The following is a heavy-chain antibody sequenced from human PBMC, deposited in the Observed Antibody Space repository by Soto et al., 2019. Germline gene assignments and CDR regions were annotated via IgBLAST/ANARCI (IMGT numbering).Heavy chain of an antibody. V-gene: IGHV3-53*01. J-gene: IGHJ4*02. CDR1: GFTVSSNY. CDR3: ARGWELPYFDY. D-gene: IGHD1-26*01. Sequence: LRLSCAASGFTVSSNYMSWVRQAPGKGLEWVSVIYSGGSTYYADSVKGRFTISRDNSKNTLYLQMNSLRAEDTAVYYCARGWELPYFDYWGQGTLVTVSS. CDR2: IYSGGST.